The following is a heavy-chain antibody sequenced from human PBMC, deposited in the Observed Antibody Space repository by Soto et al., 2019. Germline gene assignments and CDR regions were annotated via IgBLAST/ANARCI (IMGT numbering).Heavy chain of an antibody. J-gene: IGHJ6*02. CDR2: ISYDGSNK. Sequence: QEQVVESGGGVVQPGRSLRLSCAASGFSFKNYDMHWVRQAPGKGLEWVAAISYDGSNKYYVDSVKGRFTISRDNSKNTLYLQMNSLRPEDTAVYYCAKDWRWEQFNDGMNVWGQGTTVTVSS. V-gene: IGHV3-30*18. D-gene: IGHD3-3*01. CDR1: GFSFKNYD. CDR3: AKDWRWEQFNDGMNV.